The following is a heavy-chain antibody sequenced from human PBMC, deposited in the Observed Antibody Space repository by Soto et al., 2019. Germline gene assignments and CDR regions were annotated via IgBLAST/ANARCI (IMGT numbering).Heavy chain of an antibody. CDR3: ARDRWSTVTPYFDY. V-gene: IGHV3-48*01. D-gene: IGHD4-17*01. CDR1: GFTFSSYS. Sequence: PGGSLRLSCAASGFTFSSYSMNWVRQAPGKGLEWVSYISSSSSTIYYADSVKGRFTISRDNAKNSLYLQMNSLRAEDTAVYYCARDRWSTVTPYFDYWGQGTLVTVSS. J-gene: IGHJ4*02. CDR2: ISSSSSTI.